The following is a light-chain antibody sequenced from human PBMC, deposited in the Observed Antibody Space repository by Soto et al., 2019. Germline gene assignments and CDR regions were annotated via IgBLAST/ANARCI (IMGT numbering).Light chain of an antibody. V-gene: IGKV3-11*01. CDR2: DAS. CDR1: QSVSTY. CDR3: QQRSSWPLT. Sequence: EIVLTQSPATLSLSPGERATLSCRASQSVSTYLAWYQQKPSQSPRLVISDASNRAAGIPARFSGSASGTDFTLTISSLEPEDSAVYYCQQRSSWPLTFGGGTKVEIK. J-gene: IGKJ4*01.